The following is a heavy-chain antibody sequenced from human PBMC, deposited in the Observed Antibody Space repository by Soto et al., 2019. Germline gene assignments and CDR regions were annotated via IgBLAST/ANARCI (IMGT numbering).Heavy chain of an antibody. CDR3: TRGGCGIGGGCYPGKAFDI. CDR1: GFSFSNFG. D-gene: IGHD2-8*02. J-gene: IGHJ3*02. Sequence: QVQLVESGGGVVQPGRSLRLSCAASGFSFSNFGMHWVRQAPGKGLEWVAVIWYDGSKKYYADSVKDRFTISRDNFKNTLDIQVSSLRAEDTAVYYCTRGGCGIGGGCYPGKAFDIWGRGTRVNVSS. V-gene: IGHV3-33*01. CDR2: IWYDGSKK.